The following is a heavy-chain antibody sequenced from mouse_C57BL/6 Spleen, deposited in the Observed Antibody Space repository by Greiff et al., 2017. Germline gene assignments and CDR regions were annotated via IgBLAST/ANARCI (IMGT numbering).Heavy chain of an antibody. V-gene: IGHV5-4*01. D-gene: IGHD4-1*01. Sequence: EVQRVESGGGLVKPGGSLKLSCAASGFTFSSYALSWVRQTPEKRLEWVATISDGGSYTYYPDNVKGRCTISRDNAKNNLYLQMSHLKSEDTAMYCCARGGTGYYVDDGGQGTTLTVSS. CDR3: ARGGTGYYVDD. CDR1: GFTFSSYA. J-gene: IGHJ2*01. CDR2: ISDGGSYT.